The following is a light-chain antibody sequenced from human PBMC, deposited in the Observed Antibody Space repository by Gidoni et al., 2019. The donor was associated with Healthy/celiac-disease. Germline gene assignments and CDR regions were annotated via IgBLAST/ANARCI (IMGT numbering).Light chain of an antibody. CDR1: QSVLYSSNNNNY. CDR2: WAS. CDR3: QQYYSTPSYT. V-gene: IGKV4-1*01. J-gene: IGKJ2*01. Sequence: DIVMTQSPDSLAVSLGERATINCKSSQSVLYSSNNNNYLAWYQQKPGQPPKLLIYWASTRESGVPDRFSGSGSGTDFTLTISSLQAEDVAVYYCQQYYSTPSYTFXQXTKLEIK.